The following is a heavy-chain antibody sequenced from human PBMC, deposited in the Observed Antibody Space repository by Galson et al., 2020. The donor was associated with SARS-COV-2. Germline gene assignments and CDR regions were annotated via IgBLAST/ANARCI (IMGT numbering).Heavy chain of an antibody. CDR3: AREWGDTSSPVFDY. D-gene: IGHD2-21*01. J-gene: IGHJ4*02. CDR2: INPRDDIT. V-gene: IGHV1-46*01. CDR1: GYTFTSYY. Sequence: ASVKVSCKASGYTFTSYYLHWVRQAPGQGLEWVGIINPRDDITAYAQKFQGRVTMTRDTSTSTVYMELSSPRPEDTAVYYRAREWGDTSSPVFDYWGRGTLVTVSS.